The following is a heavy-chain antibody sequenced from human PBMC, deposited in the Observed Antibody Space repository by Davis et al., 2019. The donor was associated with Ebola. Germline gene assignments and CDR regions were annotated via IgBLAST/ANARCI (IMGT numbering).Heavy chain of an antibody. J-gene: IGHJ5*02. D-gene: IGHD3-3*01. CDR3: ARHSLVLEWFRGEWIILRKNNWFDP. CDR1: GGSINSSSYY. V-gene: IGHV4-39*01. Sequence: PSETLSLTCTVSGGSINSSSYYWGWIRQSPGKGLEWIGEINHSGSTNYNPSLTNRVTMSVDTSKSQFSLRLDSVTAADTAVYYCARHSLVLEWFRGEWIILRKNNWFDPWGQGTLVTVSS. CDR2: INHSGST.